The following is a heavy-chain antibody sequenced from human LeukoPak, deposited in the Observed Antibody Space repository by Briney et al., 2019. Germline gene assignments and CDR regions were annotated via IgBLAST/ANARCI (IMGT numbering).Heavy chain of an antibody. CDR3: ARIPNYYDSSGY. Sequence: SGPTLVNPTETLTLTCTVSGFSLSNARMGVSWIRQPPGKALEWLAHIFSNDEKSYSTSLKSRLTISKHTSKSQVVLTMTNMDPVDTATYYCARIPNYYDSSGYWGQGTLVTVSS. CDR2: IFSNDEK. V-gene: IGHV2-26*01. J-gene: IGHJ4*02. D-gene: IGHD3-22*01. CDR1: GFSLSNARMG.